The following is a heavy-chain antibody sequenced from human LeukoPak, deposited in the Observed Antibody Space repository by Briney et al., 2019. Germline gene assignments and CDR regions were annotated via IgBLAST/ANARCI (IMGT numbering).Heavy chain of an antibody. CDR2: INSDGSST. V-gene: IGHV3-74*01. J-gene: IGHJ4*02. D-gene: IGHD3-10*01. CDR3: ARDLASGYYGSGSSPGTY. Sequence: GGSLRLSCEASGFTFSNYWMHWVRQAPGKGLVWVSRINSDGSSTTYADSVKGRFTISRDNAKNTLYLQMNSLRAEDTAVYYCARDLASGYYGSGSSPGTYWGQGTLVTVSS. CDR1: GFTFSNYW.